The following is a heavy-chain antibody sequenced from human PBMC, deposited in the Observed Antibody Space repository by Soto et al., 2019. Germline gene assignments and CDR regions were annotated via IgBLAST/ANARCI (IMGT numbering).Heavy chain of an antibody. CDR3: ARDVGYCSSTSCYRYYYMDV. V-gene: IGHV4-59*01. D-gene: IGHD2-2*02. CDR2: IYYSGNT. J-gene: IGHJ6*03. Sequence: SETLSLTCTVSGGSISNYYWSWIRQPPGKGLEWIGYIYYSGNTNYNPSLKSRVTISVDASKNQFSLKLSSVTAADTAVYYWARDVGYCSSTSCYRYYYMDVWGKGTTVTVSS. CDR1: GGSISNYY.